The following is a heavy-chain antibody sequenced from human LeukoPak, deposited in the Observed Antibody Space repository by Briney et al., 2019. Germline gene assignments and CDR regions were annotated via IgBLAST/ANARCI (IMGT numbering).Heavy chain of an antibody. V-gene: IGHV3-21*01. Sequence: PGGSLRLSCAASGFTFASYSMNWVRQAPGKGLEWVSSISGDSTYIYNAGSVKGRFTISRDNAQASLYLQMISLRADDTAVYYCARVSGRLERQSDLDYCVQGTLVIVSS. CDR3: ARVSGRLERQSDLDY. J-gene: IGHJ4*02. D-gene: IGHD1-1*01. CDR1: GFTFASYS. CDR2: ISGDSTYI.